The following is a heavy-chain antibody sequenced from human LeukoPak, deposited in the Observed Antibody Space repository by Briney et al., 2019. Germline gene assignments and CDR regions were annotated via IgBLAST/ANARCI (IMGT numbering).Heavy chain of an antibody. Sequence: PGGSLKISCKGSGYSFTSYWIGWVRQMPGKGLEWMGIIYPGDSDTRYSPSFQGQVTISADKSISTAYLQWSSLKASDTAMYYCARRITIFGVVFGAFDIWGQGTMVTVSS. CDR1: GYSFTSYW. CDR2: IYPGDSDT. D-gene: IGHD3-3*01. J-gene: IGHJ3*02. CDR3: ARRITIFGVVFGAFDI. V-gene: IGHV5-51*01.